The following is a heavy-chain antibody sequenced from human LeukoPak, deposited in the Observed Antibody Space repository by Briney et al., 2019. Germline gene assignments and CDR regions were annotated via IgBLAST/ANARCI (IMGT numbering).Heavy chain of an antibody. CDR3: AREMRRITMVRGVMRAFDI. Sequence: SETLSLTCAVSGGSISSSNWWRWVRQPPGKGLERIGEIYHSGGTNYNPSLNSRVTISVDKSKNQFSLKLSSVTAADTAVYYCAREMRRITMVRGVMRAFDIWGQGTMVTVSS. CDR2: IYHSGGT. D-gene: IGHD3-10*01. V-gene: IGHV4-4*02. CDR1: GGSISSSNW. J-gene: IGHJ3*02.